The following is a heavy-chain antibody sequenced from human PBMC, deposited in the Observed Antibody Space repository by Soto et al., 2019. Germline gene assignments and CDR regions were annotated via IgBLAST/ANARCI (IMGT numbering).Heavy chain of an antibody. D-gene: IGHD5-12*01. CDR3: ASGIHLWLRRINNGYSG. CDR1: GGTFSIYA. CDR2: IIPMFGTA. V-gene: IGHV1-69*12. Sequence: QVQLVQSGAEVKKPESSVKVSCKAPGGTFSIYAISWVRQAPGQGLEWMGGIIPMFGTANYAQRFQDRVTITADESTNTVYMELSSLRSEDTAVYFCASGIHLWLRRINNGYSGWGQGTLVTVSS. J-gene: IGHJ4*02.